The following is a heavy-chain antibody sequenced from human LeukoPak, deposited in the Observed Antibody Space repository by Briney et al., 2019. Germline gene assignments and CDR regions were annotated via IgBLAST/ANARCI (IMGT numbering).Heavy chain of an antibody. V-gene: IGHV4-59*01. D-gene: IGHD3-22*01. CDR1: GGSISSYY. CDR3: ARAVVIRDYYYGMDV. Sequence: PSETLSLTCTVSGGSISSYYWSWIRQPPGKGLEWIGYIYYSGSTNYNPSLKSRVTISVDTPKNQFSLKLSSVTAADTAVYYCARAVVIRDYYYGMDVWGQGTTVTVSS. CDR2: IYYSGST. J-gene: IGHJ6*02.